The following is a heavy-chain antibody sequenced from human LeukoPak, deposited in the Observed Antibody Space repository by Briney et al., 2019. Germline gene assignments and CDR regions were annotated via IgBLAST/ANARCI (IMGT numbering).Heavy chain of an antibody. D-gene: IGHD2-21*02. J-gene: IGHJ4*02. V-gene: IGHV3-7*01. Sequence: PGGSLRLSCAASGFTFSSYWMSWVRQAPGKGLEWVANIKHDGSEKYYVDSVRGRFTISRDNAKNSLSLQVNFLRVNDTAVYYCAGGGRHAVTAAVSDHFDYWGQGTLVTVSS. CDR1: GFTFSSYW. CDR2: IKHDGSEK. CDR3: AGGGRHAVTAAVSDHFDY.